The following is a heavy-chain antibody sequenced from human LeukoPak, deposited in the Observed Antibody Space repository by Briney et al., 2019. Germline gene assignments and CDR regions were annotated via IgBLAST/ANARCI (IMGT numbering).Heavy chain of an antibody. Sequence: GGSLRLSCAASGFTFSSYEMNWVRQAPGKGLEWVSYISSSGSTIYYADSVKGRFTISRDNAKNTLYLQMNSLRAEDTAVYYCAVSSGWPYFDYWGQGTLVTVSS. CDR3: AVSSGWPYFDY. CDR2: ISSSGSTI. V-gene: IGHV3-48*03. CDR1: GFTFSSYE. J-gene: IGHJ4*02. D-gene: IGHD6-19*01.